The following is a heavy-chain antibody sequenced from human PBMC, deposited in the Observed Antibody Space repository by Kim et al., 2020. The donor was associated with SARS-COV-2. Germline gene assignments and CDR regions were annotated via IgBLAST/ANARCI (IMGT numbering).Heavy chain of an antibody. CDR1: GYTFTVYY. J-gene: IGHJ6*02. D-gene: IGHD6-13*01. V-gene: IGHV1-2*04. Sequence: ASVKVSCKASGYTFTVYYIHWVRQAPGQGLEWMGWINPNSGGTNYAQKFQGWVTMTRDTSISTAYMEVSRLRSDDTAVYYCARESGHSSSWSSGNHYYGMDVWGQGTTVTVSS. CDR3: ARESGHSSSWSSGNHYYGMDV. CDR2: INPNSGGT.